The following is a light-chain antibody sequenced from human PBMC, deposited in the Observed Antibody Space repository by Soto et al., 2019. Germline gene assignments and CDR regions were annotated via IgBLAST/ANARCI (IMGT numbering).Light chain of an antibody. CDR2: GAS. Sequence: ETVMTQSPATLSVSPGERATLSCRASQYVSTSLAWYQQKPGQAPRLLVYGASNRATGIPARFSGSGSGTEFTLTISSLQSEDFALYYCQQYNNWPKTSGQGTKVDIK. CDR1: QYVSTS. CDR3: QQYNNWPKT. J-gene: IGKJ1*01. V-gene: IGKV3-15*01.